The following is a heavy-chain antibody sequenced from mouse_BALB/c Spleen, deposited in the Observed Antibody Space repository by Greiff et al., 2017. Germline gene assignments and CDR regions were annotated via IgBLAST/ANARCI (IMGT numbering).Heavy chain of an antibody. D-gene: IGHD2-4*01. V-gene: IGHV1S29*02. Sequence: EVQLQQSGPELVKPGASVKISCKASGYTFTDYNMHWVKQSHGKSLEWIGYIYPYNGGTGYNQKFKSKATLTVDNSSSTAYMELRSLTSEDSAVYYCAREGITTGLYAMDYWGQGTSVTVSS. J-gene: IGHJ4*01. CDR1: GYTFTDYN. CDR2: IYPYNGGT. CDR3: AREGITTGLYAMDY.